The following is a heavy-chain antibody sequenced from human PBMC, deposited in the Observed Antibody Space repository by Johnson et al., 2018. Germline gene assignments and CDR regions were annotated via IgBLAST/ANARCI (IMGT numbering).Heavy chain of an antibody. Sequence: QVQLVESGGGVVQPGGSLRLSCTTSGFPFSSYGIHWVRQAPGKGLAWVAGIWFDSRNAHYADSVKGRFTISPDNSKNTAYLQMDSLRAEDTALYFCPWDACTMPSCFLYWGQGTPLTVSS. CDR3: PWDACTMPSCFLY. CDR1: GFPFSSYG. CDR2: IWFDSRNA. D-gene: IGHD2-2*01. J-gene: IGHJ4*02. V-gene: IGHV3-33*01.